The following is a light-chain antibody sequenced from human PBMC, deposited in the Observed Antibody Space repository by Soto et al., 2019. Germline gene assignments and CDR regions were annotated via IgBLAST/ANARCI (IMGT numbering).Light chain of an antibody. CDR1: QSISSY. J-gene: IGKJ1*01. V-gene: IGKV1-39*01. CDR3: QQSYSTRWT. CDR2: AAS. Sequence: ITQSPSLLSASTGDRVTITCRASQSISSYLNWYQQKPGKAPKLLIYAASSLQSGVPSRFSGSGSGTDFTLTISSLQPEDFATYYCQQSYSTRWTFGQGTKVDIK.